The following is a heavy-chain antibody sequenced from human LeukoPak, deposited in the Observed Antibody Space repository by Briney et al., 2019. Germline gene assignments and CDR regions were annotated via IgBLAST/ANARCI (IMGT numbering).Heavy chain of an antibody. CDR3: ARDSSSFPNYFDF. J-gene: IGHJ4*02. Sequence: GGSLSLSCAASGFTVSSTYMSWVRQAPGQGLEWVSLLYSSGITFYAESVQGRFTISRDNSKNTLYLQMNSLRAEDTAIYYRARDSSSFPNYFDFWGQGTLVTVSS. D-gene: IGHD3-3*02. CDR2: LYSSGIT. CDR1: GFTVSSTY. V-gene: IGHV3-53*01.